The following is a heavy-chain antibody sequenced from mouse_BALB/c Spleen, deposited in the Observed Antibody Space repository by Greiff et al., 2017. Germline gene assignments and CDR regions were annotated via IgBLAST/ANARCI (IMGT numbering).Heavy chain of an antibody. D-gene: IGHD2-3*01. CDR3: AREGDGYYGFAY. J-gene: IGHJ3*01. CDR2: INPGSGGT. V-gene: IGHV1-54*01. CDR1: GYAFTNYL. Sequence: QVQLQQSGAELVRPGTSVKVSCKASGYAFTNYLIEWVKQRPGQGLEWIGVINPGSGGTNYNEKFKGKATLTADKSSSTAYMQLSSLTSDDSAVYFCAREGDGYYGFAYWGQGTLVTVSA.